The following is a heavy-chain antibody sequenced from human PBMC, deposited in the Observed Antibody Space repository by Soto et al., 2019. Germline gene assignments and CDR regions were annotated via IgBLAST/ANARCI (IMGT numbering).Heavy chain of an antibody. J-gene: IGHJ5*02. Sequence: QVQLVQSGAEVKQPGASVKVSCKASGYTFTTHGISWVLQVPGQVLEWMGWVRGDNGHTNYAQSLQGRVTMTTDTSTNTAHMALRSLRSADTAAYYGERDLGYCRSGTCYREWFDPWGQGTLVTVSS. V-gene: IGHV1-18*01. D-gene: IGHD2-15*01. CDR2: VRGDNGHT. CDR3: ERDLGYCRSGTCYREWFDP. CDR1: GYTFTTHG.